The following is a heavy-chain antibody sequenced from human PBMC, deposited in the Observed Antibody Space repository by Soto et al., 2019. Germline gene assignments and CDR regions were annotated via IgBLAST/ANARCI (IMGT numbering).Heavy chain of an antibody. Sequence: QLQLQESGPGLVKPSATLSLTCTVSGGSIRSSNYYWGWIRQPPGKGLEWIGSIYHSGSTHHNPSLKSRVTLSVDTSKNQFSLKVNSVTAADTAVYYCARHAMLYYYDSSGYPDYWGQGTLVTVSS. V-gene: IGHV4-39*01. CDR1: GGSIRSSNYY. D-gene: IGHD3-22*01. J-gene: IGHJ4*02. CDR2: IYHSGST. CDR3: ARHAMLYYYDSSGYPDY.